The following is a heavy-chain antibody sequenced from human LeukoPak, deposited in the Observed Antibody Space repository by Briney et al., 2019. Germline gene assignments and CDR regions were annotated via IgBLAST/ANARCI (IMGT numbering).Heavy chain of an antibody. CDR2: INHSGST. Sequence: SETLSLTCAVYGGSFSGYYWSWIRQPPGKGLEWIGEINHSGSTNYNPSLKSRVTISVDTSKNQFSLKLSSVTAADTAVYYCARWSSSGWRRLDYWGREPWSPSPQ. D-gene: IGHD6-19*01. J-gene: IGHJ4*02. CDR1: GGSFSGYY. CDR3: ARWSSSGWRRLDY. V-gene: IGHV4-34*01.